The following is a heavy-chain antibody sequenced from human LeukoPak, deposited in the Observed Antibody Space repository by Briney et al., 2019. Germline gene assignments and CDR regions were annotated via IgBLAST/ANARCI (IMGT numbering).Heavy chain of an antibody. D-gene: IGHD2-2*01. CDR1: GGSFGGYY. Sequence: SETLSLTCAVYGGSFGGYYWSWIRQPPGKGLEWIGEINHSGSTNYNPSLKSRVTISVDTSKNQFSLKLSSVTAADTAVYYCASFCSSTSCPQGDFQHWGQGTLVTVSS. J-gene: IGHJ1*01. CDR3: ASFCSSTSCPQGDFQH. V-gene: IGHV4-34*01. CDR2: INHSGST.